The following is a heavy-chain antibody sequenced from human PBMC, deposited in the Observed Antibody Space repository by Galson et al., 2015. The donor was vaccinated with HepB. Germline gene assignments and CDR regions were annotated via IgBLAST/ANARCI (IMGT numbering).Heavy chain of an antibody. CDR2: ISSSGSTI. CDR3: ARIAIAATGTEYFDY. J-gene: IGHJ4*02. V-gene: IGHV3-48*03. Sequence: SLRLSCAASGFTFSSYEMNWVRQAPGKGLEWVSYISSSGSTIFYADSVKGRFTISRDNAKNSLFLQMNSLRAEDTAVYYCARIAIAATGTEYFDYWGQGTLVTVSS. D-gene: IGHD6-13*01. CDR1: GFTFSSYE.